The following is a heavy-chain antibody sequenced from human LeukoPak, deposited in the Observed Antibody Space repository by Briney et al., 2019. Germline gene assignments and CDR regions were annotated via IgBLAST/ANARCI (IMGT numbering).Heavy chain of an antibody. V-gene: IGHV3-7*03. CDR3: TTDTWYSAGH. J-gene: IGHJ4*02. CDR1: GFIFSGSW. CDR2: IKKDGSEK. D-gene: IGHD2-15*01. Sequence: GGSLRLSCTASGFIFSGSWMAWIRQAPGKGLEWVAIIKKDGSEKFYVDSMKGRFTISRDNAKNSLFLQMNSLRAEDTAIYYCTTDTWYSAGHWGQGTLVTVSS.